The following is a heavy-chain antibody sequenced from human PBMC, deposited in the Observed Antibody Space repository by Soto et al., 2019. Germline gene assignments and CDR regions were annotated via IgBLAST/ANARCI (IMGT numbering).Heavy chain of an antibody. CDR3: ARDLAPNTIFGGHDAFDI. Sequence: PGGSLRLSCEASGFTFSSYSMNWVRQAPGKGLEWVSYISSSSSTIYYADSVKGRFTISRDNAKNSLYLQMNSLRAEDTAVYYCARDLAPNTIFGGHDAFDIWGQGTMVTVSS. CDR1: GFTFSSYS. J-gene: IGHJ3*02. V-gene: IGHV3-48*01. CDR2: ISSSSSTI. D-gene: IGHD3-3*01.